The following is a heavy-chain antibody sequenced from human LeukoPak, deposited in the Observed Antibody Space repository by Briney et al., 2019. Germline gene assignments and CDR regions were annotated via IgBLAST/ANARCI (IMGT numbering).Heavy chain of an antibody. D-gene: IGHD3-3*01. V-gene: IGHV3-30*04. Sequence: GRSLRLSCAASGFTFSSYAMHWVRQAPGKGLEWVAVISYDGSNKYYADSVKGRFTISRDNSKNTLYLQMNSLRAEDTAVYYRARDRAIFGVGYYFDYWGQGTLVTVSS. CDR3: ARDRAIFGVGYYFDY. J-gene: IGHJ4*02. CDR1: GFTFSSYA. CDR2: ISYDGSNK.